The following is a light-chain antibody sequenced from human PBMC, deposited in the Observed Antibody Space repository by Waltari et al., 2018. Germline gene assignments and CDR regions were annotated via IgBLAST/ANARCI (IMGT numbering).Light chain of an antibody. CDR3: QQRSNWPPT. J-gene: IGKJ5*01. CDR2: DAS. V-gene: IGKV3-11*01. Sequence: EIVLTQSPATLSLSPGERATLSCRASQSVSSYLAWYQQKPGQAPRLLIYDASNTATDIPARFSGSGSGTDFTLTISSLEPEDFAVYYCQQRSNWPPTFGQVTRLEIK. CDR1: QSVSSY.